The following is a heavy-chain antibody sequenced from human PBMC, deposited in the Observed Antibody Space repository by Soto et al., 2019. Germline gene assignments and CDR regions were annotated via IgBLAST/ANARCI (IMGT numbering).Heavy chain of an antibody. Sequence: RLSLTCAVSGGSISSSNWWSWVRQPPGKGLEWIGEIYHSGSTNYNPSLKSRVTISVDKSKNQFSLKLSSVTAADTAVYYCAELGIAAAGTAFDIWGQGTMVTVSS. J-gene: IGHJ3*02. D-gene: IGHD6-13*01. CDR3: AELGIAAAGTAFDI. CDR1: GGSISSSNW. V-gene: IGHV4-4*02. CDR2: IYHSGST.